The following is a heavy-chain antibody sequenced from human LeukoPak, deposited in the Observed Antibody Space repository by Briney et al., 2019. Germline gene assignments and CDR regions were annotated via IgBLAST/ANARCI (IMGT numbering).Heavy chain of an antibody. J-gene: IGHJ4*02. D-gene: IGHD3-3*01. CDR3: ARDRGTIFGVVLQLNDY. CDR1: GFTFSSYA. V-gene: IGHV3-7*01. Sequence: GGSLRLSCAASGFTFSSYAMSWVRQAPGKGLEWVANIKQDGSEKYYVDSVKGRFTISRDNAKNSLYLQVNSLRAEDTAVYYCARDRGTIFGVVLQLNDYWGQGTLVTVSS. CDR2: IKQDGSEK.